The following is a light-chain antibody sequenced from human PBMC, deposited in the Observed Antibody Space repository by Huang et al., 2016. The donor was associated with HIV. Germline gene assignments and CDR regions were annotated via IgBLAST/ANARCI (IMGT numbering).Light chain of an antibody. CDR3: QQYNDWPIT. Sequence: EIVMTQSPATLSVSPGQRDTLSCRASQSVSRNLAWYQQKPGQAPRLLIYSASTRANGITARFSGSGSGTECTRTVSSLQSEHFAVYYCQQYNDWPITFGTGTKVDAK. J-gene: IGKJ3*01. CDR2: SAS. V-gene: IGKV3-15*01. CDR1: QSVSRN.